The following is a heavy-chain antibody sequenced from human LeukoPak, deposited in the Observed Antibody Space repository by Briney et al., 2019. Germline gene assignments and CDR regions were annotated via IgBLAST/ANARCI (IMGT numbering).Heavy chain of an antibody. CDR1: GYTFTSYG. D-gene: IGHD6-13*01. CDR3: ARERQQLPDY. CDR2: ISAYNGNT. Sequence: ASVNVSCKASGYTFTSYGISWLRQAPGQRLEWMGWISAYNGNTNYAQKLQGRVTMTTDTSTSTAYRELRSLRSDDTAVYYCARERQQLPDYWGQGTLVTVSS. V-gene: IGHV1-18*01. J-gene: IGHJ4*02.